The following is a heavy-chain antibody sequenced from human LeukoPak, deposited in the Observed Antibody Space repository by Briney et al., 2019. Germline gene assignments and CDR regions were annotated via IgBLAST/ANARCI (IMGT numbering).Heavy chain of an antibody. D-gene: IGHD1-1*01. CDR3: ARLGAAAGTDH. J-gene: IGHJ4*02. CDR2: VYYSGST. Sequence: SETLSLTCTVSGASITSYYWTRIRQPPGKGLEWIGYVYYSGSTFYTPSLKSRVTISVDTSKNQFSLKLRSVTAADTALYYCARLGAAAGTDHWGPGTLVIVSS. CDR1: GASITSYY. V-gene: IGHV4-59*08.